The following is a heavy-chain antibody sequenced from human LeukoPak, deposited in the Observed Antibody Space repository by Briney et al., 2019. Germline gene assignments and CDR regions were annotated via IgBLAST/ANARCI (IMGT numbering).Heavy chain of an antibody. V-gene: IGHV4-39*01. D-gene: IGHD3-10*01. CDR3: ASTEAGYYYGSGSYYWFDP. J-gene: IGHJ5*02. CDR2: IYYSGST. Sequence: GSLRLSCAASGFTVSNNYMNWIRQPPGKGLEWIGSIYYSGSTYYNPSLKSRVTISVDTSKNQFSLKLSSVTAADTAVYYCASTEAGYYYGSGSYYWFDPWGQGTLVTVSS. CDR1: GFTVSNNY.